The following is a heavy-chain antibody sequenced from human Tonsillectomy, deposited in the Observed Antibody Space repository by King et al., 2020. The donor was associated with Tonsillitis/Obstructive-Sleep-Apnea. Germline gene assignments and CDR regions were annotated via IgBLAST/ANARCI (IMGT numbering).Heavy chain of an antibody. Sequence: VQIQQWGAGLLKPSETLSLTCAVYGGSFSGYYWSWIRQPPGKGLEWIGEINHSGSTNYNPSLKSRVTISVDTSKNQFSLKLSSVTAADTAVYYCARLSPPHYDFWSGPTGDYFDYWGQGTLVTVSS. V-gene: IGHV4-34*01. CDR3: ARLSPPHYDFWSGPTGDYFDY. J-gene: IGHJ4*02. D-gene: IGHD3-3*01. CDR2: INHSGST. CDR1: GGSFSGYY.